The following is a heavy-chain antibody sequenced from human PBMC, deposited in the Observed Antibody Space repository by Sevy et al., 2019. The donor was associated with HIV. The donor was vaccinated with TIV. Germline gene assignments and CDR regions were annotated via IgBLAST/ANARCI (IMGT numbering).Heavy chain of an antibody. CDR2: ISYDGTNQ. Sequence: GGSLRLSCAASGFTFTTSGMHWVRQAPGRGLEWVAVISYDGTNQNYADSVKGRFIISRDNSKNTLSLQMNSLRTEDTAVYYCAKAVIVAVTASPNCFDYWGQGVLVTVSS. V-gene: IGHV3-30*18. D-gene: IGHD2-21*02. CDR3: AKAVIVAVTASPNCFDY. CDR1: GFTFTTSG. J-gene: IGHJ4*02.